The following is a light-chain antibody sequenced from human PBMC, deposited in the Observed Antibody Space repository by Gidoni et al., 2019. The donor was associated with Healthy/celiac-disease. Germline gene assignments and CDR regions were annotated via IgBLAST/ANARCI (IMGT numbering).Light chain of an antibody. CDR1: QSISSY. J-gene: IGKJ2*01. Sequence: DIQMTQSPSSLSASVGDRVTITCRASQSISSYLNWYQQKPGKAPKLLIYAASSLQSGVPSRFSGSGSGTDFTLTIRSLQPEDFATYYCQQSYSTVYTFGQGTKLEIK. CDR2: AAS. CDR3: QQSYSTVYT. V-gene: IGKV1-39*01.